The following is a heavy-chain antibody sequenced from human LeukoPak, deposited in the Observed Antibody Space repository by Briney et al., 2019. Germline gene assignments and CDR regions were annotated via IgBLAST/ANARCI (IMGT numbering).Heavy chain of an antibody. CDR1: GFTFSSYS. V-gene: IGHV3-21*04. CDR3: AKDRLGAMMYFDF. J-gene: IGHJ4*02. CDR2: ISSSSSYI. Sequence: GGSLRLSCAASGFTFSSYSMNWVRQTPGKGLEWVSSISSSSSYIYYADSVKGRFTISRDNAKNSLYLQMNSLRVEDTAVYYCAKDRLGAMMYFDFWGQGALVTVSS. D-gene: IGHD1-26*01.